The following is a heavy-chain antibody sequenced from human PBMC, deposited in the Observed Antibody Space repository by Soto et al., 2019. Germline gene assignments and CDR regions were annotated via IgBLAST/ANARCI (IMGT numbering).Heavy chain of an antibody. CDR1: GYTFTTYG. Sequence: QVQLVQSGAEVKKPGASVKVSCKASGYTFTTYGISWVRQAPVQGIEWIGWISTYNGSTKYAERLQGRVTMTTDTTTSTAYMELRSLTSDDTAVYYCARGPTDYYDNSGNYFVDYWGQGTLGTVSS. CDR3: ARGPTDYYDNSGNYFVDY. D-gene: IGHD3-22*01. V-gene: IGHV1-18*01. J-gene: IGHJ4*02. CDR2: ISTYNGST.